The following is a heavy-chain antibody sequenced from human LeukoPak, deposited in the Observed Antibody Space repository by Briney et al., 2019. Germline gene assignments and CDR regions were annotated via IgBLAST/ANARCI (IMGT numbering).Heavy chain of an antibody. D-gene: IGHD2-2*02. CDR2: IRYDGSNK. J-gene: IGHJ4*02. CDR1: GFTFSSYG. CDR3: ANIRQYCSSTSCYTEY. V-gene: IGHV3-30*02. Sequence: GGSLRLSCAASGFTFSSYGMHWVRQAPGKGLEWVGFIRYDGSNKYDADSVKGRFTISRDNSKNTLYLQMNSLRAEDTAVYYCANIRQYCSSTSCYTEYWGQGTLVTVSS.